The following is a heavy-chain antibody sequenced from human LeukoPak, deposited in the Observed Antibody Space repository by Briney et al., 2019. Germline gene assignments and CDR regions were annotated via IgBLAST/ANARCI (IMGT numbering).Heavy chain of an antibody. V-gene: IGHV3-7*01. Sequence: GGSLRLSCAASGFTFSSYWMSWVRQAPGKGVEWVANIKQDGSEKYYVDSVKGRFTISRDNARNSLYLQMNSLRAEDTAVYYCATYYYDSSGYYSSNYWGQGTLVTVSS. J-gene: IGHJ4*02. CDR1: GFTFSSYW. CDR3: ATYYYDSSGYYSSNY. CDR2: IKQDGSEK. D-gene: IGHD3-22*01.